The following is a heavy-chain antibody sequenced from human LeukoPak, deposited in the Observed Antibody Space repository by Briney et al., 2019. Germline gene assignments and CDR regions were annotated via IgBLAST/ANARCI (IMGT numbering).Heavy chain of an antibody. CDR1: GFPFNSYA. CDR2: IIGNVDDT. D-gene: IGHD6-13*01. J-gene: IGHJ6*02. V-gene: IGHV3-23*01. CDR3: ARAIAQYTNSWLYYYYGMDV. Sequence: GESLRLSCTVSGFPFNSYAMSWVRPPPGGGREWLSSIIGNVDDTYHADSVKGRFPVSRDNSKRTLYLQMNSLIAEDTAVFYCARAIAQYTNSWLYYYYGMDVWGQGTTVTVSS.